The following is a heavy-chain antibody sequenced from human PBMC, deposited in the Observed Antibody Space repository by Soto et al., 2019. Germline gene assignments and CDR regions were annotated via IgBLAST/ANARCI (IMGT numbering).Heavy chain of an antibody. CDR1: GFTFSSYG. J-gene: IGHJ4*02. Sequence: GGSLRLSCAASGFTFSSYGMHWVRQAPGKGLEWVAVIWDDGSTKYYADSVKGRFTISRDNSKNTLYLQMNSLRAEDTAVYYCAKAQWLGTLDYWGQGTLVTVSS. D-gene: IGHD6-19*01. V-gene: IGHV3-33*06. CDR2: IWDDGSTK. CDR3: AKAQWLGTLDY.